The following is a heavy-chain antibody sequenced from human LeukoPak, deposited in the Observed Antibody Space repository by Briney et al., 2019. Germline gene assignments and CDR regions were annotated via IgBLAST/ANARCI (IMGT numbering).Heavy chain of an antibody. J-gene: IGHJ4*02. CDR2: IDYNERT. Sequence: SETLSLTCTVPRGPISSYYWSCIRQAPGKGVEWVGHIDYNERTKYKPSLKSRVTTSVDTSKKRFSLNLSSVTAADTAIYYCARVRLYRWELLSVDYWGQGRLVTVCS. D-gene: IGHD1-26*01. V-gene: IGHV4-59*01. CDR3: ARVRLYRWELLSVDY. CDR1: RGPISSYY.